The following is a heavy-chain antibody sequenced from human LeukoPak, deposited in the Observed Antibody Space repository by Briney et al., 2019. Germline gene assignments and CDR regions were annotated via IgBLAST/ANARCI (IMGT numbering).Heavy chain of an antibody. V-gene: IGHV3-21*01. CDR1: GFTFSSYS. J-gene: IGHJ4*02. Sequence: GGSLRLSCAASGFTFSSYSMNWVRQAPGKGLEWVSSISSSSSNIYYADSVKGRFTISRDNAKNTLFLQMDSLRAEDTALYYCVRSLRSADFWGQGTLVTVSS. CDR2: ISSSSSNI. CDR3: VRSLRSADF.